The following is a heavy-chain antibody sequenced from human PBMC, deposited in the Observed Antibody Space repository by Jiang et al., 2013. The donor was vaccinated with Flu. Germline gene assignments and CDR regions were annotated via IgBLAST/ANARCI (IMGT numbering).Heavy chain of an antibody. CDR1: GYTFTGYY. V-gene: IGHV1-2*06. Sequence: PGASVKVSCKASGYTFTGYYMHWVRQAPGQGLEWMGRINPNSGGTNYAQKFQGRVTMTRDTSISTAYMELSRLRSDDTAVYYCASSRPTYYYDSSGYSPFDYWGQGTLVTVSS. J-gene: IGHJ4*02. D-gene: IGHD3-22*01. CDR3: ASSRPTYYYDSSGYSPFDY. CDR2: INPNSGGT.